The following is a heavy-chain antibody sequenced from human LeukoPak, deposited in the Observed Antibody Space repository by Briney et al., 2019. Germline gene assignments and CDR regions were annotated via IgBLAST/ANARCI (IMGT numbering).Heavy chain of an antibody. D-gene: IGHD3-10*01. Sequence: PGGSLRLSCAASGFTFSSYAMSWVRQAPGKGLEWVSAISGSGGSTYYADSVKGRFTISRDNSKNTLYLQMNSLRAEDTAVYYCAKDQVIRGVSWTFGYWGQGTLVTVSS. CDR1: GFTFSSYA. V-gene: IGHV3-23*01. J-gene: IGHJ4*02. CDR2: ISGSGGST. CDR3: AKDQVIRGVSWTFGY.